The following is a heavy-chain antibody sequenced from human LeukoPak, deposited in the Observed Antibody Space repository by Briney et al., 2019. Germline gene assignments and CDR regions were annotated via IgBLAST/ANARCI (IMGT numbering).Heavy chain of an antibody. CDR1: GYTFTNNY. J-gene: IGHJ4*02. V-gene: IGHV1-46*01. CDR3: ARDYGSGSYGDY. D-gene: IGHD3-10*01. Sequence: ASVKVSCKASGYTFTNNYLHWVRQAPGQGLEWMGMIYPRDGSTSYAQNFQGRVTVTRDTSTTTVHMELRGLRSEDTAVYYCARDYGSGSYGDYWGQGTLVTVSS. CDR2: IYPRDGST.